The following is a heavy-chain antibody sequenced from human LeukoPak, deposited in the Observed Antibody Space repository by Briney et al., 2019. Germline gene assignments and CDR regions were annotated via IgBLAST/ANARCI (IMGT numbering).Heavy chain of an antibody. D-gene: IGHD3-3*02. CDR3: ARDLLDSPDFDY. CDR2: ISSSSTYI. J-gene: IGHJ4*02. CDR1: GFTFSSYG. V-gene: IGHV3-21*01. Sequence: GGSLRLSCAASGFTFSSYGMHWVRLAPGKGLEWVSSISSSSTYIYYADSVKGRFTISRDNAKNSLFLQMNSLRAEDTAVYYCARDLLDSPDFDYWGQGTLVTVSS.